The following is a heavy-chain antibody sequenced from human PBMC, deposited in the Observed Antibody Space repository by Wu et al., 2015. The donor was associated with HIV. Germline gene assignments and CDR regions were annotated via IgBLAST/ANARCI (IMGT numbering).Heavy chain of an antibody. D-gene: IGHD2-2*01. V-gene: IGHV1-2*02. CDR1: GYTFTGYY. J-gene: IGHJ6*03. CDR2: VNPNSGGT. CDR3: ARGMRIVVVPAAIRYYYYMDV. Sequence: QVRLVQSGAEVRKPGASVKISCKAFGYTFTGYYIHWVRQAPGQGLEWMGWVNPNSGGTNYAQKFQGRVTMTRDTSISTAYMELSRLRSDDTAVYYCARGMRIVVVPAAIRYYYYMDVWGKGTTVTVSS.